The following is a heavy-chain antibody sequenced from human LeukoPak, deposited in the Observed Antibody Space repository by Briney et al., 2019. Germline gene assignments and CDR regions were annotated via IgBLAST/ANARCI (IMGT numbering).Heavy chain of an antibody. CDR3: ASESGYDNYYFDY. J-gene: IGHJ4*02. CDR2: MYYSGSA. Sequence: SEALSLTCTVSGDPISSGDYYWSWIRQPPGKGLEWIGYMYYSGSAHYNPSLKSRVTMSVDTSKNQFSLKLSSVTAADTAVYYCASESGYDNYYFDYWGQGTLVTVSS. V-gene: IGHV4-61*08. CDR1: GDPISSGDYY. D-gene: IGHD5-12*01.